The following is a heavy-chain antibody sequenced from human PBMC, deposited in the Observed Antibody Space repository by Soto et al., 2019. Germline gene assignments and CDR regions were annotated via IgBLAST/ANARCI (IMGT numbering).Heavy chain of an antibody. CDR1: GFTFSSYG. V-gene: IGHV3-33*01. Sequence: GGSLRLSCAASGFTFSSYGMHWVRQAPGKGLEWVAVIWYDGSNKYYADSVKGRFTISRDNSKNTLYLQMNSLRAEDTAVYYCARDRRFEYSRPLDYWGQGTLVTVSS. CDR3: ARDRRFEYSRPLDY. D-gene: IGHD6-6*01. CDR2: IWYDGSNK. J-gene: IGHJ4*02.